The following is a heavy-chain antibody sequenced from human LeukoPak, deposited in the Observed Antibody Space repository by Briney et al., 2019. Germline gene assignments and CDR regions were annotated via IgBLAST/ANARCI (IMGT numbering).Heavy chain of an antibody. CDR3: ATQGVGSSSWYIY. D-gene: IGHD6-13*01. CDR2: IYYSGST. CDR1: GGSISSYY. J-gene: IGHJ4*02. Sequence: SETLSLTCTVSGGSISSYYWSWIRQPPGKGLEWIGYIYYSGSTNYNPSPKSRVTISVDTSKNQFSLKLSSVTAADTAVYYCATQGVGSSSWYIYWGQGTLVTVSS. V-gene: IGHV4-59*08.